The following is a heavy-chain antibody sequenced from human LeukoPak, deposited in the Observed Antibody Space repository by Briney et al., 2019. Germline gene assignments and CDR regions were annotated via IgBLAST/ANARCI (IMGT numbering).Heavy chain of an antibody. J-gene: IGHJ3*02. Sequence: PSETLSLTCTVSDTSINTYYWSWIRQPAGKGLEWIGHIYATGTTNYNPSLKSRVTISVDTSNNQLSLKVNSVTAADTAMYYCVKSNSRYQPWTLDIWGRGTMVTVSS. V-gene: IGHV4-4*07. D-gene: IGHD2-2*01. CDR3: VKSNSRYQPWTLDI. CDR1: DTSINTYY. CDR2: IYATGTT.